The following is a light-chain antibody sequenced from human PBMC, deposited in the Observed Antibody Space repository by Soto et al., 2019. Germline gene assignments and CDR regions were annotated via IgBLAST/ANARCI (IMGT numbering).Light chain of an antibody. CDR3: LQLYYFSWT. CDR1: QGIRND. J-gene: IGKJ1*01. V-gene: IGKV1-6*01. Sequence: AIQMTQSPSSLSASVGDRVTISCRASQGIRNDLAWYQQKPGKTPKLLKFAASNLQSGIPSRFSVSGSGTDFTLAISRLQPEDFANYYCLQLYYFSWTVGQGTKVEIK. CDR2: AAS.